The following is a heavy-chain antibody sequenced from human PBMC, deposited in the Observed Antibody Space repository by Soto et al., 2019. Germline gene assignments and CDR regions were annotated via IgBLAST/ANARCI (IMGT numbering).Heavy chain of an antibody. CDR3: ARPALLRGYTYVPLGHQSYYFDY. D-gene: IGHD5-18*01. Sequence: PGESLKISCKGSGYSFTNYWIGWVRQMPGKGLEWMGIIYPNNHDTRYSPSFQGQVTISADNSIRTAYLQWSSLKASDTAMYYCARPALLRGYTYVPLGHQSYYFDYWGQGTPVTVSS. V-gene: IGHV5-51*01. CDR1: GYSFTNYW. CDR2: IYPNNHDT. J-gene: IGHJ4*02.